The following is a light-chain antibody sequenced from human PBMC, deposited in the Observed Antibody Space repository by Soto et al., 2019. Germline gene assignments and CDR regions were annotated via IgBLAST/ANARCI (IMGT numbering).Light chain of an antibody. V-gene: IGLV2-14*01. J-gene: IGLJ1*01. CDR3: TSYTSHSTLDV. Sequence: QSVLTQPASVSGSPGQSITISCTGTSNDVGGYNYVSWYQQHPDKAPKLMIYEVSNRPSGVSNRFSGSKSGHTASLTISGLQSEDEADYFCTSYTSHSTLDVFGTGTKLTVL. CDR1: SNDVGGYNY. CDR2: EVS.